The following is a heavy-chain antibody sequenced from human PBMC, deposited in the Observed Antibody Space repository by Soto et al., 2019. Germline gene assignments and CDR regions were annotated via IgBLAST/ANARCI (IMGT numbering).Heavy chain of an antibody. J-gene: IGHJ4*01. CDR1: GDSLSRYY. V-gene: IGHV4-59*01. Sequence: SETLSLTCTVSGDSLSRYYWGWVRQRPGKGLEWIGYISYRGNTNYNPSLKSRVTISRDTSESQFSLRLASVTAADTAVYYCARHMTTVTFYDYWGRGTLVTVSS. CDR3: ARHMTTVTFYDY. D-gene: IGHD4-4*01. CDR2: ISYRGNT.